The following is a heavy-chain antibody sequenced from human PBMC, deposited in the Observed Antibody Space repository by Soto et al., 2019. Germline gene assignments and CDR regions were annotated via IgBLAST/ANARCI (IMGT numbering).Heavy chain of an antibody. CDR1: GYSFTDYY. V-gene: IGHV1-2*02. CDR2: INPSNDDT. D-gene: IGHD2-21*02. Sequence: GGSVKVYFKASGYSFTDYYMHLVRQAPGQGLEWMGWINPSNDDTSYEQKFQGRVTMTRDTSISTGYMEVSRLRYDDTAVYYCARRRDRAVPTAIDIDGPWGQGTLVTVSS. J-gene: IGHJ5*02. CDR3: ARRRDRAVPTAIDIDGP.